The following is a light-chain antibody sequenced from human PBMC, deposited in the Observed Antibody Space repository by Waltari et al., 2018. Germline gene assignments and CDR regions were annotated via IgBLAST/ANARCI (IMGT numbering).Light chain of an antibody. V-gene: IGLV2-14*01. CDR1: SSDIGNYKY. J-gene: IGLJ2*01. Sequence: QSALTQPASVSGSLGQSISVSCRGTSSDIGNYKYVSWYQQHPGKAPKLMIYDVNKRPSGVSDRFSGSKSANTASLTISGLRTEDEALYFCSSSSITTVVVFGGGTKLTVL. CDR3: SSSSITTVVV. CDR2: DVN.